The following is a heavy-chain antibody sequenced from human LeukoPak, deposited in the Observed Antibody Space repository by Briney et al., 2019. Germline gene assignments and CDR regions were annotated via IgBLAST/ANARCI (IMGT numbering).Heavy chain of an antibody. CDR1: GFTFSNYW. Sequence: GGSLRLSCAASGFTFSNYWMHWVRQAPGKGLVWVSRIHSDGSSTTYADSVKGRFTISRDNAKNTLYLQMNSLRAEDTAVYYCAKGGSKALDYWGQGTLVTVSS. D-gene: IGHD4-11*01. CDR3: AKGGSKALDY. CDR2: IHSDGSST. J-gene: IGHJ4*02. V-gene: IGHV3-74*01.